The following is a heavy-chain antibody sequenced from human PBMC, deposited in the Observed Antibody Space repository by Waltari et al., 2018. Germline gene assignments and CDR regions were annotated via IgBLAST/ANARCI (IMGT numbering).Heavy chain of an antibody. V-gene: IGHV1-69*04. D-gene: IGHD4-17*01. CDR2: IIPILGIA. CDR1: GGTVSSYA. CDR3: ARSPNYGDYVPYYFDY. J-gene: IGHJ4*02. Sequence: QVQLVQSWAEVKKPGASVKVSCKASGGTVSSYAISWVRPAPGQGLEWMGGIIPILGIANYAQKFQGRVTITADESTSTAYMELSSLRSEDTAVYYCARSPNYGDYVPYYFDYWGQGTLVTVSS.